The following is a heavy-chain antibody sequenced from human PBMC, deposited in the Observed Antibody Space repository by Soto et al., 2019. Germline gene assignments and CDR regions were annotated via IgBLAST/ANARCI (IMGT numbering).Heavy chain of an antibody. Sequence: QVQLVESGGGVVQPGQSLRLSWAASGFSVSNYGMHWVRQAPGKGLEWVAVVWKDGNTKHYGDSVKGRFTTSRDNSKNTRELQMSSLRGEDTAVYYCASGESWTDEAFDIWGQGTMVTVSS. D-gene: IGHD3-3*01. CDR2: VWKDGNTK. V-gene: IGHV3-33*01. CDR1: GFSVSNYG. CDR3: ASGESWTDEAFDI. J-gene: IGHJ3*02.